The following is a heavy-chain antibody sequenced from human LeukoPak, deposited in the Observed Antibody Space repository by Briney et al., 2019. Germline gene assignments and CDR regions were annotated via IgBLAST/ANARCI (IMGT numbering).Heavy chain of an antibody. CDR3: AREMDYVWGSYDY. D-gene: IGHD3-16*01. V-gene: IGHV4-4*07. CDR1: GGSISTHN. Sequence: SETLSLTCTVSGGSISTHNWSWIRQPAGQGLEWIGRIQTNGNTINNPSLKSRVTMSVDTSKNQFSLKLSFVTAADTAVYFCAREMDYVWGSYDYWGQGTLVAVSS. J-gene: IGHJ4*02. CDR2: IQTNGNT.